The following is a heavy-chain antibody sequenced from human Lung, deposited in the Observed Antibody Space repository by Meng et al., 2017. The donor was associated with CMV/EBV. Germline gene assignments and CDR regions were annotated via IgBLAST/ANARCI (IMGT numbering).Heavy chain of an antibody. Sequence: GGSLRLXCAASGFTFSSYAMSWVRQAPGKGLEWVSVISGSGGSTYYADSVKGRFTISRDNSKNTLYLQMNSLRAEDTAVYYCAKEAGWGLTRFLEWLSGLDDSXHRTLVTVSS. J-gene: IGHJ4*01. V-gene: IGHV3-23*01. D-gene: IGHD3-3*01. CDR3: AKEAGWGLTRFLEWLSGLDD. CDR1: GFTFSSYA. CDR2: ISGSGGST.